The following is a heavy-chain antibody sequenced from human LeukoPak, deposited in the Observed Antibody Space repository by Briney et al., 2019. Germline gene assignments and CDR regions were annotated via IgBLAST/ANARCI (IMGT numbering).Heavy chain of an antibody. CDR2: ISYDGNA. Sequence: KTSETLSLTCAVSGGSVSSSKYLWGWIRQPPGKELEWIGSISYDGNADYNPSLRSRVTLSVDTSKDQFSLRLTSMTVADSAVYYCAGLGVMVLVYQSESWGQGTLVIVSS. J-gene: IGHJ1*01. V-gene: IGHV4-39*07. D-gene: IGHD2-8*01. CDR3: AGLGVMVLVYQSES. CDR1: GGSVSSSKYL.